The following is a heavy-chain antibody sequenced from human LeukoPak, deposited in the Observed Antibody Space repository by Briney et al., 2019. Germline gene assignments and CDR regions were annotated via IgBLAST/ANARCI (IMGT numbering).Heavy chain of an antibody. J-gene: IGHJ3*02. D-gene: IGHD3-10*01. CDR3: AGFRFGETSGAFDI. V-gene: IGHV4-59*01. CDR2: IYYSGST. CDR1: GGSISSYY. Sequence: SETLSLTCTVSGGSISSYYWSWLRQPPGKGLEWIGYIYYSGSTNYNPSLKGRVTISVDTSKNQFSLKLSSVTAADTAVYYCAGFRFGETSGAFDIWGQGTLVTVSS.